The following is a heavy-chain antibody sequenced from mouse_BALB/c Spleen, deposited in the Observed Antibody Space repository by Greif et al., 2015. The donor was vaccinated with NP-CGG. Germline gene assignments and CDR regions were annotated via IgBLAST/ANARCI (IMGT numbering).Heavy chain of an antibody. V-gene: IGHV3-6*02. J-gene: IGHJ3*01. CDR1: GYSITSGYY. D-gene: IGHD1-2*01. Sequence: EVQLQQSGPGLVKTSQSLSLTCSVTGYSITSGYYWNWIRQFPGNKLEWMGYIRYDGSNKYNPSLKNRISITRDTSKNQFFLKLNSVTSEDTATYYCARGGGTTAPFAYWGQVTLVTVSA. CDR3: ARGGGTTAPFAY. CDR2: IRYDGSN.